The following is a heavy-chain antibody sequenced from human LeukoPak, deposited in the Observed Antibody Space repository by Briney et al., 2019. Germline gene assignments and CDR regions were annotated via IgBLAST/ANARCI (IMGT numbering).Heavy chain of an antibody. CDR1: GGTFSSYA. D-gene: IGHD6-13*01. Sequence: SVKVSCKASGGTFSSYAISWVRQAPGQGLEWMGGIIPIFGTANYAQKFQGRVTITADESTSTAYMELSSLRSEDTAVYYCASPAAGTKEGTRNDAFDIWGQGTMVTVSS. V-gene: IGHV1-69*13. CDR3: ASPAAGTKEGTRNDAFDI. J-gene: IGHJ3*02. CDR2: IIPIFGTA.